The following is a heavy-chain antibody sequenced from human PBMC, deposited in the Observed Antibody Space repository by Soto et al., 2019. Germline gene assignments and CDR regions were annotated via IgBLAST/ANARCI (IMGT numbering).Heavy chain of an antibody. CDR1: GFSFSSFA. J-gene: IGHJ4*02. V-gene: IGHV3-23*01. Sequence: EVQLLESGGGLVHPGGSLRLSCEASGFSFSSFAMSWVRQAPGKGLEWVSGIGGSGGSTYYADSVKGRFTISRDNSKNNLYLQMNSLRVEDTAVYYCARAEDDYGDQDHFDFWGQGTLLTVSS. D-gene: IGHD4-17*01. CDR3: ARAEDDYGDQDHFDF. CDR2: IGGSGGST.